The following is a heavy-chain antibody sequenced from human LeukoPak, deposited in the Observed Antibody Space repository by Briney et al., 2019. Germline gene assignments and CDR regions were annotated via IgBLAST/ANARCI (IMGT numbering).Heavy chain of an antibody. CDR1: GYRFNSLW. Sequence: GESLKISFRGSGYRFNSLWNGWGRPMPGKGPEWMGIIYPGDSDTRYSPSFQGQVAISADKSISTAYLQWSSLKASDSAMYYCARLRTYGDYSLNYWGQGTLVTVSS. V-gene: IGHV5-51*01. CDR3: ARLRTYGDYSLNY. J-gene: IGHJ4*02. CDR2: IYPGDSDT. D-gene: IGHD4-17*01.